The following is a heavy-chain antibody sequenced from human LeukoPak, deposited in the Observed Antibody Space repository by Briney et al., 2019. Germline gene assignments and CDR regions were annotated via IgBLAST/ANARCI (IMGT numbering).Heavy chain of an antibody. CDR1: GYTFTSYD. D-gene: IGHD4-17*01. Sequence: ASVKVSCKASGYTFTSYDINWVRQATGQGREWMGWMNPNSGNTGYAQKFQGRVTITRNTSISTAYMELSSLRSEDTAVYYCARGLYYGEQYYYYYYLDVWGKGTTVTVSS. V-gene: IGHV1-8*03. CDR2: MNPNSGNT. J-gene: IGHJ6*03. CDR3: ARGLYYGEQYYYYYYLDV.